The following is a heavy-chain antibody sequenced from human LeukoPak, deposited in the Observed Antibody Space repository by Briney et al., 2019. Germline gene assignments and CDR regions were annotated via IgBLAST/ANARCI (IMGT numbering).Heavy chain of an antibody. V-gene: IGHV4-39*01. D-gene: IGHD2-8*02. J-gene: IGHJ6*03. Sequence: SETLSLTCTVSGGSISSSSYYWGWIRQPPGKGLEWIGSIYYSGSTYYNPSLKSRVTISADTSKNQFSLKLSSVTAADTAVYYCARHHADEVVYAVYYYMDVWGKGTTVTVSS. CDR3: ARHHADEVVYAVYYYMDV. CDR1: GGSISSSSYY. CDR2: IYYSGST.